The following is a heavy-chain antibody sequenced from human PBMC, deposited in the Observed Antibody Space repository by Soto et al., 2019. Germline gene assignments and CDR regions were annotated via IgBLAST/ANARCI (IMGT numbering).Heavy chain of an antibody. J-gene: IGHJ4*02. CDR2: IYNGFST. Sequence: ILSLTWSVSGGSVSSVGLQWARHRRPKGKGLEWIGYIYNGFSTYYRQSLESRMHMSLDATRNHYSLRLTSLTAADTAVYFCARAPGGLDTISYFDYWGQGKLVTVSS. CDR1: GGSVSSVGLQ. CDR3: ARAPGGLDTISYFDY. D-gene: IGHD6-25*01. V-gene: IGHV4-30-2*05.